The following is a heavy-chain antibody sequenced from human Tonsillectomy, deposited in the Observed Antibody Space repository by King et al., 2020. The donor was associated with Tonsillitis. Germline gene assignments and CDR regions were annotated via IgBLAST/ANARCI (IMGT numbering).Heavy chain of an antibody. CDR2: IFYSGII. J-gene: IGHJ4*02. CDR1: GYSISSGTYY. V-gene: IGHV4-31*03. D-gene: IGHD5-18*01. CDR3: AGGSGYSYGHVFDY. Sequence: QVQLQESGPGLVKPSQTLSLTCTVSGYSISSGTYYWSWIRHHPVEGLEWIGYIFYSGIIYSNPSLKSRVTISVDTSKNQFSLKLSSLTAADSAVYYCAGGSGYSYGHVFDYWGQGTLVTVSS.